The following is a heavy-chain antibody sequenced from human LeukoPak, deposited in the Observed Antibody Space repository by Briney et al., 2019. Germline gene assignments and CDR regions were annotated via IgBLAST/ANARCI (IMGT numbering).Heavy chain of an antibody. D-gene: IGHD5-18*01. J-gene: IGHJ3*02. CDR1: GFTVSSNY. Sequence: AGGSLRLSCAASGFTVSSNYMSWVRQAPGKGLEWVSVIYSGGSTYYADSVKGRFTISRDNSKNTLYLQMNSLRAEDTAVYYCARGGYSYANDAFDIWGQGTMVTVSS. CDR2: IYSGGST. V-gene: IGHV3-53*01. CDR3: ARGGYSYANDAFDI.